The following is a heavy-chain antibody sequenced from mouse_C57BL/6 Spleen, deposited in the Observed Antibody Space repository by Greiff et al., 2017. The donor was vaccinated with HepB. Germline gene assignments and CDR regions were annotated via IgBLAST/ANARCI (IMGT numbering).Heavy chain of an antibody. D-gene: IGHD2-2*01. V-gene: IGHV5-17*01. J-gene: IGHJ3*01. CDR1: GFTFSDYG. CDR3: ARPYYGYDRAWFAY. Sequence: VQLKESGGGLVKPGGSLKLSCAASGFTFSDYGMHWVRQAPEKGLEWVAYISSGSSTIYYADTVKGRFTISRDTAKNTLFLQMTSLRSEDTAMYYCARPYYGYDRAWFAYWGQGTLVTVSA. CDR2: ISSGSSTI.